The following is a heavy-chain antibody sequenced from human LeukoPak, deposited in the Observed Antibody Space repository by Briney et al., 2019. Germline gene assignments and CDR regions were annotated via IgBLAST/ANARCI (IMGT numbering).Heavy chain of an antibody. Sequence: GGSLRLSCAASGFIFSNYAMSWVRQAPGKGLEWVSSITANGAGAYYADSVKGRFTISRDNSKNTLYLQMNSLRAEDTAVYYCAKDGPYYYDSSGYLNWGQGTLVTVSS. V-gene: IGHV3-23*01. J-gene: IGHJ4*02. CDR3: AKDGPYYYDSSGYLN. CDR1: GFIFSNYA. D-gene: IGHD3-22*01. CDR2: ITANGAGA.